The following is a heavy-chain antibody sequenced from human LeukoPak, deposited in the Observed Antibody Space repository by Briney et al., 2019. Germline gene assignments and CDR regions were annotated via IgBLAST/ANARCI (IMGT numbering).Heavy chain of an antibody. CDR3: ARDEVAGTYYFDN. D-gene: IGHD6-19*01. J-gene: IGHJ4*02. V-gene: IGHV1-46*01. Sequence: EASVKVSCKASGYTFTNHYMHWVRQAPGQGLEWMGIINPGGGSTSYPQKFQGRVTMTRDTSTSTVYMELSSLRSEDTAFYFCARDEVAGTYYFDNWGQGTLVTVSS. CDR2: INPGGGST. CDR1: GYTFTNHY.